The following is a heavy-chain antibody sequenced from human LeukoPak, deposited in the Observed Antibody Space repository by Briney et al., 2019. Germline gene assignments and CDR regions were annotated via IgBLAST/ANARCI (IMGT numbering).Heavy chain of an antibody. CDR1: GFTFSSYG. CDR2: ISYDGSNK. V-gene: IGHV3-30*18. J-gene: IGHJ4*02. Sequence: GGSLRLSCAASGFTFSSYGMHWVRQAPGKGLEWVAVISYDGSNKYYADSVKGRFTISRDNPKNTLYLQMNSLRAEDTAVYYCAKDGGYSSGWYFDYWGQGTLVTVSS. D-gene: IGHD6-19*01. CDR3: AKDGGYSSGWYFDY.